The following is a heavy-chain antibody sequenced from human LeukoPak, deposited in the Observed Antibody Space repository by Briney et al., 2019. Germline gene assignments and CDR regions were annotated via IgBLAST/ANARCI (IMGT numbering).Heavy chain of an antibody. CDR3: AKGRPNSSAGDY. CDR2: IRYDGSNK. Sequence: GGSLRLSCAASGFTFSSYGMHWVRQAPGKGLEWVAFIRYDGSNKYYADSVKGRFTISRDNSKNTLYLQMNSLRAEDTAVYYCAKGRPNSSAGDYWGQGTLVTVSS. CDR1: GFTFSSYG. D-gene: IGHD6-25*01. V-gene: IGHV3-30*02. J-gene: IGHJ4*02.